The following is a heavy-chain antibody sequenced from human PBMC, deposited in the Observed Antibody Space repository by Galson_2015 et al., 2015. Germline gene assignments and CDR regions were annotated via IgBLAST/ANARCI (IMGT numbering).Heavy chain of an antibody. CDR3: AKGGSGPDWFDP. D-gene: IGHD3-10*01. Sequence: SLRLSCAASRFSISKYGLHWVRQAPGKGLEWVATILFDGSNKFYADSVKGRFTISRDNYENTLYLQMDSLRIEDTAVYLCAKGGSGPDWFDPWGQGALVTVSS. V-gene: IGHV3-30*18. CDR1: RFSISKYG. J-gene: IGHJ5*02. CDR2: ILFDGSNK.